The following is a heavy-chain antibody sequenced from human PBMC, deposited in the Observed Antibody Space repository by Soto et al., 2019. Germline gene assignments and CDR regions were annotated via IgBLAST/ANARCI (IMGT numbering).Heavy chain of an antibody. Sequence: SETLSLTCTVSGGSISSYYWSWIRQPPGKGLEWIGYIYYSGSTNYNPSLKSRVTISVDTSKNQFSLKLSSVTAADTAVYYCARGIWTIFGLGPFDYWGQGTLVTVSS. CDR3: ARGIWTIFGLGPFDY. J-gene: IGHJ4*02. CDR2: IYYSGST. D-gene: IGHD3-3*01. V-gene: IGHV4-59*01. CDR1: GGSISSYY.